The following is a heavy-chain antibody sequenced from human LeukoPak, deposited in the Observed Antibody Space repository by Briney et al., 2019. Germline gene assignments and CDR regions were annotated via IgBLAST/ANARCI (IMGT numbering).Heavy chain of an antibody. CDR3: ARGVQLVP. CDR2: INPNSGGT. J-gene: IGHJ5*02. CDR1: GYTFTGYY. Sequence: ASVKVSCKASGYTFTGYYMHWVRQAPGQGLEWMGWINPNSGGTNYAQKLQGRVTMTRDMSTSTVYMELSRLRSEDTAVYYCARGVQLVPWGQGTLVTVSS. V-gene: IGHV1-2*02. D-gene: IGHD1-1*01.